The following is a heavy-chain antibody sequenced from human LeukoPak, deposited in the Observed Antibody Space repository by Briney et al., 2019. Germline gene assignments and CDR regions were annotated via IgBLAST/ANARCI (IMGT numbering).Heavy chain of an antibody. J-gene: IGHJ3*02. D-gene: IGHD3-9*01. CDR2: IKSKTDGGTT. CDR3: TTETGPDAFDI. V-gene: IGHV3-15*01. CDR1: GFTLSNAW. Sequence: GGSLRLSCAASGFTLSNAWMSWVRQAPGKGLEWVGRIKSKTDGGTTDYAAPVKGRFTISRDDSKNTLYLQMNSLKTEDTAVYYCTTETGPDAFDIWGQGTMVTVSS.